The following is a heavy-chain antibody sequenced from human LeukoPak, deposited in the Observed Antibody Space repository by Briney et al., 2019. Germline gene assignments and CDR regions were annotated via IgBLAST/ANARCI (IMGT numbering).Heavy chain of an antibody. J-gene: IGHJ4*02. V-gene: IGHV4-59*01. D-gene: IGHD4-17*01. Sequence: SETLSLTCTVSGGSISSYYWSWIRQPPGKGPECIGYIYYTGSTNYNPSLKSRVTISVDTSKNQFSLKLSSVTAADTAVYYCARMTTVTTGIDYWGQGTLVTVSS. CDR1: GGSISSYY. CDR2: IYYTGST. CDR3: ARMTTVTTGIDY.